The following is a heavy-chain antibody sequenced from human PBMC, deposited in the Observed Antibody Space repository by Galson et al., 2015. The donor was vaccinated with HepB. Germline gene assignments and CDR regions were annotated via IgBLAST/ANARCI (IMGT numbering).Heavy chain of an antibody. CDR2: ISSFSTYI. V-gene: IGHV3-21*01. J-gene: IGHJ4*02. Sequence: SLRLSCAASGFSFSSYSMNWVRQAPGKGLEWVSSISSFSTYIYYADSVEGRFTISRDNAKSSLSLQMNNLRAEDTAMYYCARGPGLEFDYWGQGTLVTVSS. D-gene: IGHD5/OR15-5a*01. CDR1: GFSFSSYS. CDR3: ARGPGLEFDY.